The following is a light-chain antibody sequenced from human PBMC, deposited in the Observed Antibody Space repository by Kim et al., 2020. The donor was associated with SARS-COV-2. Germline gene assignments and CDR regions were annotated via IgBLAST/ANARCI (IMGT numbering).Light chain of an antibody. Sequence: QSALTQPPSASGSPGQSVTIPCTGTSSDVGDFVYVSWYQQHPGKAPKLLIYEVSERPSGVPDRFSGSKSGNTASLTVSGLQPEDEADYFCASYAGSNNFVFGGGTQLTVL. CDR3: ASYAGSNNFV. CDR1: SSDVGDFVY. J-gene: IGLJ2*01. CDR2: EVS. V-gene: IGLV2-8*01.